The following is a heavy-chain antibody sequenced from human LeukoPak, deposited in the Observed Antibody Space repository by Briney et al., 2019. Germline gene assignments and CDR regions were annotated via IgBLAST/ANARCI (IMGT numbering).Heavy chain of an antibody. CDR2: INPNSGGT. D-gene: IGHD4-17*01. CDR1: GYTFTDYY. J-gene: IGHJ4*02. CDR3: ATDYGDYESGY. Sequence: ASVKVSCKASGYTFTDYYMHWVRRAPGQGLEWMGWINPNSGGTDYAQKFQGRVTMTRDTSISTAYMELSRLRSDDTAVYYCATDYGDYESGYWGQGTLVTVSS. V-gene: IGHV1-2*02.